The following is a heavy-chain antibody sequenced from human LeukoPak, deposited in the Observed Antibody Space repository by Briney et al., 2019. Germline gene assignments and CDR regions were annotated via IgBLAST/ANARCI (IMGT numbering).Heavy chain of an antibody. V-gene: IGHV3-48*04. Sequence: GGSLRLSCAASGFPFSRYSMNWVRQAPGKGLEWVSYISTDSSVLHYADSVKGRFTISRDNAKSSLYLQVDSLRAEDTAVYYCARENEEIAGWFDPWGQGTLVTVSS. CDR1: GFPFSRYS. CDR2: ISTDSSVL. J-gene: IGHJ5*02. CDR3: ARENEEIAGWFDP. D-gene: IGHD5-24*01.